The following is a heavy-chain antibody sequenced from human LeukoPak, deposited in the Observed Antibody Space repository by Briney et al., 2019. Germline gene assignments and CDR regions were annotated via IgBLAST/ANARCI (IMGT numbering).Heavy chain of an antibody. J-gene: IGHJ4*02. CDR3: AKWRLVPRDPFDY. D-gene: IGHD6-19*01. Sequence: PGGSLRLSCAASGFTFSSYAMNWVRQASGKGLEWVSGISNSGGGTYYADSVKGRFTISRDNSKNTLYLQMNSLRVEDTAVYYCAKWRLVPRDPFDYWGQGTLVTVSS. CDR2: ISNSGGGT. V-gene: IGHV3-23*01. CDR1: GFTFSSYA.